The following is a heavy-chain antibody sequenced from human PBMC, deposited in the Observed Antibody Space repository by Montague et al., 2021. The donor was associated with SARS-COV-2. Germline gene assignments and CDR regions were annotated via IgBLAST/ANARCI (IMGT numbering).Heavy chain of an antibody. CDR3: TRRLQGVNRHSLDY. J-gene: IGHJ4*02. CDR2: INHRGST. D-gene: IGHD6-25*01. CDR1: GASFNGYY. V-gene: IGHV4-34*01. Sequence: SETLSLTCAVYGASFNGYYRTWIRQPPGKGLVWIGGINHRGSTSYNQSLRSRVTISVDTSKNQLSLKLTSVTAADTAVYYCTRRLQGVNRHSLDYWGQGPLVTVSS.